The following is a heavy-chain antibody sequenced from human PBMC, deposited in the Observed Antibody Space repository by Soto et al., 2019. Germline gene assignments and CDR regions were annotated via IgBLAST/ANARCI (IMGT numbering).Heavy chain of an antibody. CDR3: ARGFYCSSTSCYAFDI. J-gene: IGHJ3*02. Sequence: QVQLVQSGAEVKKPGSSVKVSCKASGGTFSSYAISWVRQAPGQGLEWMGGIIPIFGTANYAQKFQGSVTITGDESTSTAYMELSSLSSEDTAVYFCARGFYCSSTSCYAFDIWGQGTMVTVSS. CDR1: GGTFSSYA. CDR2: IIPIFGTA. V-gene: IGHV1-69*01. D-gene: IGHD2-2*01.